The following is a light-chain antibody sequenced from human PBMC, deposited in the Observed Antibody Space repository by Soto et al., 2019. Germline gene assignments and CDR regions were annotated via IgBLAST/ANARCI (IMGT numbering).Light chain of an antibody. Sequence: EVVLAQSHGTLSLSPGGRATLSCRASQSIIASFLAWYQQKPGQAPRLLLFGESNKATGIPDRFRGSGSGTDFTVTINSLEPEDFAVYYCQQYGDLPQTFGQGTKVEIK. CDR3: QQYGDLPQT. CDR1: QSIIASF. CDR2: GES. V-gene: IGKV3-20*01. J-gene: IGKJ2*01.